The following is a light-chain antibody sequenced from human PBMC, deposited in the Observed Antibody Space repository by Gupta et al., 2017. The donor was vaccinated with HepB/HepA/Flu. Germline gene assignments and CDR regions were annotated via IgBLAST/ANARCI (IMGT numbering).Light chain of an antibody. J-gene: IGLJ1*01. CDR1: SGSVSTSYS. CDR2: RTN. Sequence: QTVVTQEPSFSVSPGGTVTLTCGLSSGSVSTSYSPSWYQQTPGQAPRTLIYRTNSRSSGVPDRFSGSILGNKAALTITGAQADDESDYYCVLYMGSGISVFGTGTKVTVL. V-gene: IGLV8-61*01. CDR3: VLYMGSGISV.